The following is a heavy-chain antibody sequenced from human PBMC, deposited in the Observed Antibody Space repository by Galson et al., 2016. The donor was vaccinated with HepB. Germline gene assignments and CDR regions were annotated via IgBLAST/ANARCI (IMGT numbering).Heavy chain of an antibody. CDR3: AKDSRDYGDYVTY. CDR2: ISWNSGRI. D-gene: IGHD4-17*01. V-gene: IGHV3-9*01. J-gene: IGHJ4*02. Sequence: SLRLSCAASGFTFDDYAMHWVRQAPGKGLEWVSGISWNSGRIGYADSVQGRFTISRDNAKNSLYLQMNSLRTEDTALYYCAKDSRDYGDYVTYWGQGTLVTVSS. CDR1: GFTFDDYA.